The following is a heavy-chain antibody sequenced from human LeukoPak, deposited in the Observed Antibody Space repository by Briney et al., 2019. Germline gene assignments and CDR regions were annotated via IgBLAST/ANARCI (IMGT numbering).Heavy chain of an antibody. CDR2: INWNGGST. D-gene: IGHD3-22*01. CDR3: ARERTYYYDSNPDYFDY. CDR1: GFTFDDYG. Sequence: GGSLRLSCAASGFTFDDYGMSWVRQAPGKGLEWVSGINWNGGSTGYADSVKGRFTISRDNAKNSLYLQMNSLRAGYTALYYCARERTYYYDSNPDYFDYWGQGTLVTVSS. V-gene: IGHV3-20*04. J-gene: IGHJ4*02.